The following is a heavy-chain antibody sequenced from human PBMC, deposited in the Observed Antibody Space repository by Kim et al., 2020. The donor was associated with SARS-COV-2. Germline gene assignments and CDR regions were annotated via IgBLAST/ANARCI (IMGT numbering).Heavy chain of an antibody. CDR1: GFIVSDNY. Sequence: GGSLRLSCAASGFIVSDNYMSWVRQAPGKGLEWVSIIYTGGSTSYADFVKGRFTISRDISKNIVYLQMNSLRVEDTAVYFCARGHGVWGQGTLVTVSS. V-gene: IGHV3-53*01. J-gene: IGHJ4*02. CDR3: ARGHGV. D-gene: IGHD3-10*01. CDR2: IYTGGST.